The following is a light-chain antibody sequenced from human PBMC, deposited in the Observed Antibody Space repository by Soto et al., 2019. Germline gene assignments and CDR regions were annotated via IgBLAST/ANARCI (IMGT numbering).Light chain of an antibody. CDR1: QTVRNNY. CDR3: LQHHTYPWT. CDR2: DAS. V-gene: IGKV3-20*01. J-gene: IGKJ1*01. Sequence: EFVLTQSPGTLSLSPGERATLSCRASQTVRNNYLAWYQQKPGQAPRLLIYDASSRATGIPARFSASGSGTDFTLTISSLQPEDFAIYYCLQHHTYPWTFGQGTKVDIK.